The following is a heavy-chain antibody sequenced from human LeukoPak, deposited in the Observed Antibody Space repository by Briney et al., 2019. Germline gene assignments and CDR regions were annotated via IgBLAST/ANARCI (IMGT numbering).Heavy chain of an antibody. V-gene: IGHV3-30*02. D-gene: IGHD6-19*01. CDR2: IRYDGSNK. CDR1: GFTFSSYG. J-gene: IGHJ4*02. CDR3: PKDKYSSGWYYFDY. Sequence: PGGSLRLSCAASGFTFSSYGMHWVRHAPGKGLERVAFIRYDGSNKYYADSVKGRFTISRDNSKNTLYLQMNSLRAEDTAVYYCPKDKYSSGWYYFDYWGQGTLVTVSS.